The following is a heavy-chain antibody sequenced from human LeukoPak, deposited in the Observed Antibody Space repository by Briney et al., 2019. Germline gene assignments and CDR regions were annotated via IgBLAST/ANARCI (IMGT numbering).Heavy chain of an antibody. Sequence: SETLSLTCAVSGGSISSNNWWNWVRQPPGKGLEWIGVIYHSGTTNYSPSLKSRVTISVDKSKNQFSLQLTSVTAADTAVYYCARDVRDSSGYYLRIFAYWGQGNLVTVSS. D-gene: IGHD3-22*01. CDR3: ARDVRDSSGYYLRIFAY. CDR2: IYHSGTT. CDR1: GGSISSNNW. J-gene: IGHJ4*02. V-gene: IGHV4-4*02.